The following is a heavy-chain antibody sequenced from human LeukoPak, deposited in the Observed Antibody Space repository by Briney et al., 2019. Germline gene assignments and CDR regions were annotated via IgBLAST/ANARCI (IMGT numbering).Heavy chain of an antibody. CDR3: ARHRPGPYDY. J-gene: IGHJ4*02. CDR1: GGSINNYY. D-gene: IGHD6-6*01. V-gene: IGHV4-59*08. CDR2: IYYSGST. Sequence: PSETLSLTCTISGGSINNYYWSWIRQPPGKGLEWIGYIYYSGSTTYNPSLKSRVTISVDTSKNQFSLSLSSVTAADTAVYYCARHRPGPYDYRGQGTLVTVSS.